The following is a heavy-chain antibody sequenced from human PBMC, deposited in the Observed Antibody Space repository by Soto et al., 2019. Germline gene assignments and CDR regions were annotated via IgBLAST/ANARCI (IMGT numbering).Heavy chain of an antibody. Sequence: ASVKVSCKASGYTFTSYDINCVRQATGQGLEWMGWMNPIIGTASYAQKFQGRVTITADKSTSTAYMELSSLRSKDTAVYYCARENWDYYDSSGYYYSAWGQGTLVTVSS. V-gene: IGHV1-8*01. CDR2: MNPIIGTA. J-gene: IGHJ5*02. CDR3: ARENWDYYDSSGYYYSA. CDR1: GYTFTSYD. D-gene: IGHD3-22*01.